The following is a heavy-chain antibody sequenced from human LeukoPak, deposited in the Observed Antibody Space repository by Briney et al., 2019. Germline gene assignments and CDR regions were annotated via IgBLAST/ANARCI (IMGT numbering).Heavy chain of an antibody. Sequence: PGGSLRLSCAASGFTFSSYWMSWVRQAPGKGLEWVANIKQDGSEKYYVDSVKGRFTISRDNAKDSLYLQMNSLRADDTAVYYCTRDPDYSGNYYFDYWGQGTLVTVSS. V-gene: IGHV3-7*01. D-gene: IGHD4-23*01. J-gene: IGHJ4*02. CDR2: IKQDGSEK. CDR3: TRDPDYSGNYYFDY. CDR1: GFTFSSYW.